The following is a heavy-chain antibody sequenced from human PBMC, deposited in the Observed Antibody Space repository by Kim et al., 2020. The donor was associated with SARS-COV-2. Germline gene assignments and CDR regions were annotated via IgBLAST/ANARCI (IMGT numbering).Heavy chain of an antibody. CDR2: ISGGGGTT. V-gene: IGHV3-23*01. CDR3: AKRGVCSSTSCYQGSPRHYYYGMDV. D-gene: IGHD2-2*01. J-gene: IGHJ6*02. Sequence: GGSLRLSCAASGFTYSRYAMNWVRQAPGKGLEWVSLISGGGGTTYYADSVKGRFTISRDNSKNTLYLQMNSLGAEDTAVYYCAKRGVCSSTSCYQGSPRHYYYGMDVWGQGTTATVSS. CDR1: GFTYSRYA.